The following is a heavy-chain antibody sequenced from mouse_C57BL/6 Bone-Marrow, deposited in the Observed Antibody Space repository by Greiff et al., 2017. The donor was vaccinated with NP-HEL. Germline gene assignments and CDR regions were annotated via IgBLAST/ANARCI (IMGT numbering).Heavy chain of an antibody. V-gene: IGHV1-82*01. J-gene: IGHJ2*01. CDR1: GYAFSSSW. CDR3: ARGGFSYYFDY. CDR2: IYPGDGDT. Sequence: VNVVESGPELVKPGASVKISCKASGYAFSSSWMNWVKQRPGKGLEWIGRIYPGDGDTNYNGKFKGKATLTADKSSSTAYMQLSSLTSEDSAVYFCARGGFSYYFDYWGQGTTLTVSS.